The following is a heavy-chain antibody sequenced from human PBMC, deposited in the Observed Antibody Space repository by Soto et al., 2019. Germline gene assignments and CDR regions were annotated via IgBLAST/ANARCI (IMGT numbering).Heavy chain of an antibody. V-gene: IGHV3-21*01. D-gene: IGHD1-1*01. J-gene: IGHJ4*02. CDR2: ISSSSSYI. Sequence: GGFLILSCAASGFTFSSYSMNWVRQAPGKGLEWVSSISSSSSYIYYADSVKGRFTISRDNAKNSLYLQMNSLRAEDTAVYYCAQQPSLGVWGQGTLVTVAS. CDR3: AQQPSLGV. CDR1: GFTFSSYS.